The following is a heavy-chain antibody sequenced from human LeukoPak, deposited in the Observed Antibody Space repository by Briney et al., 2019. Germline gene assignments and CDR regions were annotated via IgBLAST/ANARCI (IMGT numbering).Heavy chain of an antibody. V-gene: IGHV4-39*01. CDR3: ARHGRSSGYYRGYFDY. J-gene: IGHJ4*02. D-gene: IGHD3-22*01. CDR2: IYYSGSI. Sequence: SQTLSLTCTVSGGSISSVSYYWSWIREPPGKGLEWIGSIYYSGSIWYHPSLKSRVTISVDTSKNQFSLKLSSVTAADTAVYYCARHGRSSGYYRGYFDYWGQGTLVTVSS. CDR1: GGSISSVSYY.